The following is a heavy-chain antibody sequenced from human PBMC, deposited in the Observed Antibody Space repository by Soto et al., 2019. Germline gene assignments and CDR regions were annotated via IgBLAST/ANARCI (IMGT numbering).Heavy chain of an antibody. V-gene: IGHV4-39*01. J-gene: IGHJ4*02. CDR2: IYYSGST. CDR1: GGSISSSSYY. D-gene: IGHD6-19*01. Sequence: SETLSLTCTVSGGSISSSSYYWGWIRQPPGKGLEWIGSIYYSGSTYYNPSLKSRVTISVDTSKNQFSLKLSSVTAADTAVYYCASYSSGWYLVGYWGQGTLVTVSS. CDR3: ASYSSGWYLVGY.